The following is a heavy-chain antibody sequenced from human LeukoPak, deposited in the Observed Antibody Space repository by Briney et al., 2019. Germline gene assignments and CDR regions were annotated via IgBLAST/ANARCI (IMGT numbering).Heavy chain of an antibody. CDR1: GGSINSY. CDR2: ISGSGTI. CDR3: ARDSGTTGEVKFDP. V-gene: IGHV4-4*07. D-gene: IGHD3-10*01. Sequence: SETLSPTCTVSGGSINSYWSWIRQPAGKGLEWIGRISGSGTITYNPALQSRLSISIDTSKNQFSLKLMSVTAADTAVYYCARDSGTTGEVKFDPWGQGTLVTVSS. J-gene: IGHJ5*02.